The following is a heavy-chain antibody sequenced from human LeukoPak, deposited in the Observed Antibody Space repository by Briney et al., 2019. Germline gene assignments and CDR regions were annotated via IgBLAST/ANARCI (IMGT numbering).Heavy chain of an antibody. D-gene: IGHD4-11*01. Sequence: PSQTLSLICTVCGGSISSGADYWSWIRQSPGKGLEWIGYIYYSGSTYYNPSLKSRVTISVDTSKKQFSLRLSSVTAADTAIYYCARVPVTTPMGVFHLWGQGNRVTVSS. V-gene: IGHV4-30-4*01. J-gene: IGHJ1*01. CDR2: IYYSGST. CDR3: ARVPVTTPMGVFHL. CDR1: GGSISSGADY.